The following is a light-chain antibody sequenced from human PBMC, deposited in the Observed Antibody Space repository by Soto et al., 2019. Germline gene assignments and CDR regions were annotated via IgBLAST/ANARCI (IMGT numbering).Light chain of an antibody. CDR1: SSNIGAGQD. Sequence: QSALTQPPSVSGAPGQRVTISCTGTSSNIGAGQDVHWYRQLPGAAPKFLISDSNNRASGVPDRFSVSKSGASASLAITGLRAEDEGDYFCQSYGTSLSGLYVFGTGTKV. CDR3: QSYGTSLSGLYV. J-gene: IGLJ1*01. V-gene: IGLV1-40*03. CDR2: DSN.